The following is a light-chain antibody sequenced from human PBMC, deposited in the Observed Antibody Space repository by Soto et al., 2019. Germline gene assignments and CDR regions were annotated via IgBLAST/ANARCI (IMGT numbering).Light chain of an antibody. CDR1: QRVSARY. CDR3: HHYGYSSST. CDR2: GAS. V-gene: IGKV3-20*01. Sequence: IVLTQSPGTLSLSPGDRATLSCRASQRVSARYLAWFHQKPGQAPRLLIFGASARATGIPDRFSGSGSGTDFTLTITRLEPEDSAVYYCHHYGYSSSTFGQGTKVEIK. J-gene: IGKJ1*01.